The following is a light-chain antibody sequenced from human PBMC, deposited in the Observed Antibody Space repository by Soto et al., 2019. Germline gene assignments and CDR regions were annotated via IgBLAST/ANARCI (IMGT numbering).Light chain of an antibody. CDR3: HQVNDWPRGT. CDR1: KSISSY. V-gene: IGKV3-15*01. Sequence: EIVMTQSPATLSVSQGERAPLSCRAGKSISSYLAWYQQKPGQAPRLLIYGASTRATDIPARFSGGGSGTEFTLTINSLQSEDVAVYYCHQVNDWPRGTFGQGTKVEVK. CDR2: GAS. J-gene: IGKJ1*01.